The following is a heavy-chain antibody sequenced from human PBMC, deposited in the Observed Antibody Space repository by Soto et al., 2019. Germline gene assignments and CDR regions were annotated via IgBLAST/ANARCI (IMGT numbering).Heavy chain of an antibody. CDR1: GFTFSSYA. CDR2: ISGSGGST. Sequence: VQLLESGGGLVQPGGSLRLSCAASGFTFSSYAMSWVRQAPGKGLEWVSAISGSGGSTYYADSVKGRFTISRDNSKNTLYLQMNSLRAEDTAVYYCAKSPIVGVVRLWGAFDIWGQGTMVTVSS. J-gene: IGHJ3*02. V-gene: IGHV3-23*01. CDR3: AKSPIVGVVRLWGAFDI. D-gene: IGHD3-3*01.